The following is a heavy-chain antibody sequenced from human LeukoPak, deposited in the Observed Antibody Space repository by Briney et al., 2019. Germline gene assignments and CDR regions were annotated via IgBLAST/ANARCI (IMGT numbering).Heavy chain of an antibody. CDR2: ISAYNGNT. CDR3: ARRYRSGGSCYSWDFDY. CDR1: GYTFTSYG. Sequence: ASVKVSCKASGYTFTSYGISWVRQAPGQGLEWMGWISAYNGNTNYAQKLQGRVTMTTDTSASTAYMELRSLRSDDTAVYYCARRYRSGGSCYSWDFDYWGQGTLVTVSS. V-gene: IGHV1-18*04. D-gene: IGHD2-15*01. J-gene: IGHJ4*02.